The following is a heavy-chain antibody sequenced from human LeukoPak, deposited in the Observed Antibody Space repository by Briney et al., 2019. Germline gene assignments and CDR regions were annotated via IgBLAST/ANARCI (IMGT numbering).Heavy chain of an antibody. CDR1: GFTFSSYA. V-gene: IGHV3-23*01. CDR3: TKLGGAYSGYEIDY. CDR2: VSGSGGST. J-gene: IGHJ4*02. D-gene: IGHD5-12*01. Sequence: PGGSPRLSCAASGFTFSSYAMNWVRQAPGKGLEWVSTVSGSGGSTYYADSVKGRFTISRDNSKNTLYLQMNSLRAEDTAIYYCTKLGGAYSGYEIDYWGQGTLVTVSS.